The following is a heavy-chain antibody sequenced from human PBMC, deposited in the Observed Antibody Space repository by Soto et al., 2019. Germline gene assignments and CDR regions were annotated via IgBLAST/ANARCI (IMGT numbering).Heavy chain of an antibody. CDR3: AKERKGSVCSGDTCYSFAY. J-gene: IGHJ4*02. V-gene: IGHV3-23*01. CDR1: GFTISTYV. CDR2: ISGSSDNT. Sequence: EVQLLESGGGLVQPGGSLRLSCAASGFTISTYVMSWVRQAPGKGLEWVSAISGSSDNTYYADSARGRFTISRDPSKRRLYLKMRSLRADGTAVYYCAKERKGSVCSGDTCYSFAYWGQGTLVTVAS. D-gene: IGHD2-15*01.